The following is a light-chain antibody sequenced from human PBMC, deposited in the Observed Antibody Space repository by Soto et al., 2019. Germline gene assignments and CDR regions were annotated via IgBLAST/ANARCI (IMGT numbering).Light chain of an antibody. CDR2: AAS. V-gene: IGKV1-39*01. J-gene: IGKJ1*01. CDR3: QQSYSTPRT. CDR1: QSISRY. Sequence: DIQMTQSPSSLSASVGDRVTITCRASQSISRYFNWYQQKPGKAPKLLIYAASTLQSGVPSRFSGSGSGTDFALTISSLQTEDFATYYCQQSYSTPRTFGQGTKVDIK.